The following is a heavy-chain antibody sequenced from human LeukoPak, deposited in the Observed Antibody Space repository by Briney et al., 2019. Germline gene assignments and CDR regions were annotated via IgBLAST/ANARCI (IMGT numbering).Heavy chain of an antibody. D-gene: IGHD1-26*01. Sequence: PSETLSLTCTVSGGSISNYYWSWIRQPAGGGLEWIGRIYASGSPNYKPSLKSRITISVDRSKSQFSLRLSSVSAADTAVYYCARSFPYSHFGSWGQGILVTVSS. V-gene: IGHV4-4*07. CDR3: ARSFPYSHFGS. CDR1: GGSISNYY. J-gene: IGHJ4*02. CDR2: IYASGSP.